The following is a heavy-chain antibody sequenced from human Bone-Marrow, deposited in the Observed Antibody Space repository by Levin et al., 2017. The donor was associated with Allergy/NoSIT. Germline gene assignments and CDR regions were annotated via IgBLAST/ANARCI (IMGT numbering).Heavy chain of an antibody. CDR2: FSGGGENT. D-gene: IGHD3-10*01. CDR3: AKGVTYYHGSGSNS. CDR1: GFTFSSFA. J-gene: IGHJ4*02. Sequence: GESLKISCAASGFTFSSFAMTWVRQAPGKGLEWVSSFSGGGENTYYADSVKGRFTLSRDNSKDVLYLQMNSLRAEDTAIYHCAKGVTYYHGSGSNSWGQGTLVAVSS. V-gene: IGHV3-23*01.